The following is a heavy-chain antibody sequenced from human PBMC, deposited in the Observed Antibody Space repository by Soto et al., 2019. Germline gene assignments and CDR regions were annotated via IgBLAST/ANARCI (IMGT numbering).Heavy chain of an antibody. V-gene: IGHV3-23*01. CDR1: GFTFSSYA. D-gene: IGHD3-10*01. J-gene: IGHJ4*02. CDR3: AKDRWKTVVRGEVDY. CDR2: ITGSGGST. Sequence: DVQLLESGGGLGEPGGSLRHSCATSGFTFSSYAMSWVRQAPGKGLEWVSGITGSGGSTYYADSVKGRFTISRDNSKNTLYLQMNSLRVEDTALYYCAKDRWKTVVRGEVDYWGQGTLVTVSS.